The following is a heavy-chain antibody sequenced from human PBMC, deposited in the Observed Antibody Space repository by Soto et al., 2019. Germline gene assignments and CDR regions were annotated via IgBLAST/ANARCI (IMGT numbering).Heavy chain of an antibody. CDR3: ASLDSSGYYPGRDDAFDI. V-gene: IGHV3-48*03. Sequence: SGGSLRLSCAASGFTFSSYEMNWVRQAPGKGLEWVSYISSSGSTIYYADSVKGRFTISRDNAKNSLYLQMNSLRAEDTAVYYCASLDSSGYYPGRDDAFDIWGQGTMVTVSS. D-gene: IGHD3-22*01. CDR1: GFTFSSYE. CDR2: ISSSGSTI. J-gene: IGHJ3*02.